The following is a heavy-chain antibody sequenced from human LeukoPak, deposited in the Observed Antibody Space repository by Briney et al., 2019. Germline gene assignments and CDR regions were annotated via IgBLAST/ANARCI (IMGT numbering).Heavy chain of an antibody. CDR2: INPSGGST. D-gene: IGHD3-16*01. J-gene: IGHJ4*02. CDR1: GYTFTSYY. V-gene: IGHV1-46*01. Sequence: GASVKVSCKASGYTFTSYYMHWVRQAPGQGLEWMGIINPSGGSTSYAQKFQGRVTMTRDTSTSTVYMELSSLRSEDTAVYYCATLPWLWGKDSGQPGGWGQGTLVTVSS. CDR3: ATLPWLWGKDSGQPGG.